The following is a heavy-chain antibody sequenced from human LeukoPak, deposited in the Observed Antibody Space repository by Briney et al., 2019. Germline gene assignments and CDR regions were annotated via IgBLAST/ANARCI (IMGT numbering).Heavy chain of an antibody. J-gene: IGHJ4*02. CDR3: AKDVQG. CDR2: ISYDGSNQ. Sequence: GGSLRLSCAVSGFVFGSYGMYWVRQAPGKGLEWVGIISYDGSNQFYADSVKGRFTISRDNSKNTLYLQMNNLRPEDTAVYYCAKDVQGWGQGTLVTVSA. V-gene: IGHV3-30*18. CDR1: GFVFGSYG.